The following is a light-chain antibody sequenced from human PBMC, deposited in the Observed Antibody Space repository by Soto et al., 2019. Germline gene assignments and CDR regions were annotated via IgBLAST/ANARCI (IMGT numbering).Light chain of an antibody. CDR2: EVS. CDR1: SSDVGLYDY. CDR3: SSYTTVFTYV. J-gene: IGLJ1*01. Sequence: QSALTQPASVSGSPGQSITVSCTGTSSDVGLYDYVSWFQQHPGKSPKLIIYEVSHRPSGVSSRFSGSKSGNTASLTISGLQTEDEADYYCSSYTTVFTYVFGTGTKVTAL. V-gene: IGLV2-14*01.